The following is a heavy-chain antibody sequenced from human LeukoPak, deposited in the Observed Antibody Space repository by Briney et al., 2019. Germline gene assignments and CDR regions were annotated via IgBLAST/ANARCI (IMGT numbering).Heavy chain of an antibody. Sequence: GGSLRLSCAASGFTLDNYNFDWVRQAPGKGLEWVASIRSYSSYIHYADSVKGRFTISRDDAKQSLYLQMNSLRAEDTAVYYCARSAHPLADDAFDIWGQGTMVTVSS. CDR1: GFTLDNYN. J-gene: IGHJ3*02. V-gene: IGHV3-21*01. CDR3: ARSAHPLADDAFDI. CDR2: IRSYSSYI.